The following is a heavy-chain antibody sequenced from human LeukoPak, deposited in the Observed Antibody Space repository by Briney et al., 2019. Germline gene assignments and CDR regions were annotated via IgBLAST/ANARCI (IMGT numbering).Heavy chain of an antibody. CDR3: ARETVYYDSSGYHPYYFDY. CDR1: GGSISSYY. Sequence: SETLSLTCTVSGGSISSYYWSWIRQPPGKGLEWIGYIYYSGSTNYNPSLKSRVTISVDTSKNQFSLKLTSVTAADTAVYYCARETVYYDSSGYHPYYFDYWGQGTLVTVSS. CDR2: IYYSGST. J-gene: IGHJ4*02. V-gene: IGHV4-59*01. D-gene: IGHD3-22*01.